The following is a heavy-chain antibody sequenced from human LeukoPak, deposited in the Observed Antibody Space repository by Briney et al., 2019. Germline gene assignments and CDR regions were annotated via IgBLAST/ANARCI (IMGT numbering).Heavy chain of an antibody. V-gene: IGHV2-5*01. J-gene: IGHJ4*02. Sequence: SGPTLVKPTQTLTLTCTFSGFSLSTTGVGVGWIRQPPWNALAWLRLMYLCDDKRYSPSLKSRITITKDNSKNQVVLTMTNMDPVDTATYYCVRSNSICPGDFWGQGNLVTVSS. CDR2: MYLCDDK. CDR1: GFSLSTTGVG. CDR3: VRSNSICPGDF. D-gene: IGHD6-13*01.